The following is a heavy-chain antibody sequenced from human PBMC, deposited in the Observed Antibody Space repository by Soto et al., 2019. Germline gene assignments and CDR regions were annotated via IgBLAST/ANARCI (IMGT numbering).Heavy chain of an antibody. J-gene: IGHJ4*02. CDR1: GFTFSTYG. Sequence: HPGGSLRLSRAASGFTFSTYGMTWVRQSPGRGLEWVSTILHDETLLYTNSVKGRFTISRDNVRGTLYLQMNGLRVEDAALYFCAKDLFPTSGQRFFFESWGKGSLVTVSS. CDR2: ILHDETL. D-gene: IGHD2-21*01. V-gene: IGHV3-23*01. CDR3: AKDLFPTSGQRFFFES.